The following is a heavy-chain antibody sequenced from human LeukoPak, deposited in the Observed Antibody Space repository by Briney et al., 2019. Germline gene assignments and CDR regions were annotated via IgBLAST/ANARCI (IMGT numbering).Heavy chain of an antibody. Sequence: GGSLRLSCAASGFTVSHNFMSWVRQAPGKGLEWVSVIYSGGSTYYADSVKGRFTISRDTSKNMVYLQMFSLRVEDTAVYHCVRGLGWFYYAFDIWGQGTPVTVSS. J-gene: IGHJ3*02. D-gene: IGHD3-10*01. CDR3: VRGLGWFYYAFDI. V-gene: IGHV3-66*01. CDR2: IYSGGST. CDR1: GFTVSHNF.